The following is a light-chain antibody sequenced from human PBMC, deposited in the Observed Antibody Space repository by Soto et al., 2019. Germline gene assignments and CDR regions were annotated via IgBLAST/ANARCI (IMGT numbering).Light chain of an antibody. V-gene: IGLV2-8*01. CDR1: SSDVGGYNY. CDR2: EVN. Sequence: QSALTQPPSASGSPGQSVTISCTGTSSDVGGYNYVSWYQHHPGKAPKLIIYEVNKRPSGVPDRFAGSKSGNTASLTGSGLQAEDEADYSCSSYAGSNTVVFGGGTKLTVL. CDR3: SSYAGSNTVV. J-gene: IGLJ2*01.